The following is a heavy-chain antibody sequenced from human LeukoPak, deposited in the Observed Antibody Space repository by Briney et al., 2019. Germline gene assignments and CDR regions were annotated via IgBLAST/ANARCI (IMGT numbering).Heavy chain of an antibody. CDR2: ISSSSGTI. V-gene: IGHV3-48*01. Sequence: GGSLRLSCAASGFTFSSFSMNWVRQAPGKGLEWVSYISSSSGTINYADSVKSRFTISRDNAKNSLYLQMNSLRAEDTAVYYCARGLDYWGQGTPVTVSS. J-gene: IGHJ4*02. CDR3: ARGLDY. CDR1: GFTFSSFS.